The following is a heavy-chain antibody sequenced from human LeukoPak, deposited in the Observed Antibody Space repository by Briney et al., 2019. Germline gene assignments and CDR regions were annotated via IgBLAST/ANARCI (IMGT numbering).Heavy chain of an antibody. CDR2: MNPNSGNT. Sequence: ASVKVSCKASGYTFTSYDINWVRQATGQGLEWMGWMNPNSGNTGYAQKFQGRVTMTRNTSISTAYMELSSLRSEDTAVYYCARSAGGSGSYYTIYYYYMDVWGKGTTVTVSS. V-gene: IGHV1-8*01. D-gene: IGHD3-10*01. CDR1: GYTFTSYD. J-gene: IGHJ6*03. CDR3: ARSAGGSGSYYTIYYYYMDV.